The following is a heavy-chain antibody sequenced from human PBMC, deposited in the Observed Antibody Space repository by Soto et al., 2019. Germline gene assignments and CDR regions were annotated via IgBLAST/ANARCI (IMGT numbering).Heavy chain of an antibody. V-gene: IGHV3-7*01. D-gene: IGHD3-3*01. J-gene: IGHJ6*02. Sequence: GGSLRLSCAASGFTFSSYWMSWVRQAPGKGLEWVANIKQDGSEKYYVDSVKGRFTISRDNAKNSLYLQMNSLRAEDTAVYYCARDSTGTGVGAFNYYYYYGMDVWGQGTTVTVSS. CDR1: GFTFSSYW. CDR3: ARDSTGTGVGAFNYYYYYGMDV. CDR2: IKQDGSEK.